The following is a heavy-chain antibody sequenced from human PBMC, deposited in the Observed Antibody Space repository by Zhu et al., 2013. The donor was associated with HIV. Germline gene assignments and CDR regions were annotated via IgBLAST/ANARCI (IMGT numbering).Heavy chain of an antibody. CDR1: GYYFMAHY. D-gene: IGHD3-16*01. CDR3: ARAYSGGY. CDR2: IIPIFDIV. V-gene: IGHV1-2*02. Sequence: QVHLVQSGAEVKEPGASVKVSCKTSGYYFMAHYVHWVRQAPGQGLEWMGWIIPIFDIVNYVQKFQGRVTLTRDTSITTAYMELNSLTYDDSAIYFCARAYSGGYWGQGTLVVVSS. J-gene: IGHJ4*02.